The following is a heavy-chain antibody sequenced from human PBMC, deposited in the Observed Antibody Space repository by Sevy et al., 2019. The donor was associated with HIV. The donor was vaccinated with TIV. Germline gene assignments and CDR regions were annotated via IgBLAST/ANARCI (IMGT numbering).Heavy chain of an antibody. V-gene: IGHV3-9*01. CDR3: AKDLRPDYYDSAGRYYYYAMDV. D-gene: IGHD3-22*01. CDR2: MSWSGATL. Sequence: GGSLRLSCVGSGFTVGDYVMHWVRQAPGKGLEWVSGMSWSGATLGYADSVKGRFTISRDDAKSSLYLEMNSLRPEDPALYFCAKDLRPDYYDSAGRYYYYAMDVWGQGTPVTVSS. J-gene: IGHJ6*02. CDR1: GFTVGDYV.